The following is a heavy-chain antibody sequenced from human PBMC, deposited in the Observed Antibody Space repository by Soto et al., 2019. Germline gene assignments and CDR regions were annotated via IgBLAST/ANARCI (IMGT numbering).Heavy chain of an antibody. V-gene: IGHV4-34*01. Sequence: QVQLQQWGAGRLKPSETLSLTCAVYGGSFSGYYWRWIREPPGKGLEWIAEINHSGSTNYNPSLKSRVTISVDTSKNQFSLRLSSVTAADTAVYYCALVSGVLAARLRFDPWGQGTLGTVSS. CDR2: INHSGST. CDR3: ALVSGVLAARLRFDP. CDR1: GGSFSGYY. D-gene: IGHD6-6*01. J-gene: IGHJ5*02.